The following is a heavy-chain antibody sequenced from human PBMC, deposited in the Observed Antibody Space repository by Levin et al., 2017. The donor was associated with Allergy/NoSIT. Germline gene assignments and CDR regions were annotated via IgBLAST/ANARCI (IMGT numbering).Heavy chain of an antibody. D-gene: IGHD4-23*01. CDR1: GYSFTSFW. V-gene: IGHV5-51*01. Sequence: KVSCQASGYSFTSFWFGWVRQRPGKGLEWMGLIFPGDSDTRVSPSFQGQIIMSVDKSISTAYLQWNSLKASDSAMYYCARRDSDGSNSFGYWGQGTLVTVSS. CDR2: IFPGDSDT. CDR3: ARRDSDGSNSFGY. J-gene: IGHJ4*02.